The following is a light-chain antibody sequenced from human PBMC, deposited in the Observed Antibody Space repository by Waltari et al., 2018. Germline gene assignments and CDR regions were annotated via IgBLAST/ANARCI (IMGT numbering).Light chain of an antibody. Sequence: QSALTQPASVSGSPGQSITISCTGTSSDVGSYNYVYWYQQHPGKAPKVMIYEGSTRPSGVSNRFSGSKSGNTASLTISGLQAEDEADYYCCSYAGSGTWVFGGGTKLTVL. CDR2: EGS. CDR1: SSDVGSYNY. CDR3: CSYAGSGTWV. V-gene: IGLV2-23*01. J-gene: IGLJ3*02.